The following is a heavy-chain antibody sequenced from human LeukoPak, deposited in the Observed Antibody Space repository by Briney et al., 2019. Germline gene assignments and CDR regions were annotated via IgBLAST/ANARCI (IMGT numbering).Heavy chain of an antibody. CDR3: AKVASPYYDILTAPHYFDY. J-gene: IGHJ4*02. V-gene: IGHV3-23*01. CDR1: GFTFSSYA. Sequence: QSGGSLRLSCAASGFTFSSYAMSWVRQAPGKGLEWVSAISGSGGSTYYADSVKGRFTISRDNSKNTLYLQMNSLRAEDTAVYYCAKVASPYYDILTAPHYFDYWGQGTLVTVSS. D-gene: IGHD3-9*01. CDR2: ISGSGGST.